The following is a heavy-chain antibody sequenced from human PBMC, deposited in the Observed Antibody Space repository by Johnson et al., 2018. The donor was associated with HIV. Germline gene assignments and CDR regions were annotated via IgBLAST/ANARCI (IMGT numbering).Heavy chain of an antibody. V-gene: IGHV3-30*04. CDR2: MSYDDSNK. Sequence: QVQLVESGGGVVQPGRYLRLSCAASGFTFSSYAMHWVRQAPGKGLDWVAVMSYDDSNKYYADSVKGRFTISRDNSKNTLYLQMNSLRAEDTAAHYCARSWGNDAFDIWGQGTMVTVSS. J-gene: IGHJ3*02. D-gene: IGHD7-27*01. CDR1: GFTFSSYA. CDR3: ARSWGNDAFDI.